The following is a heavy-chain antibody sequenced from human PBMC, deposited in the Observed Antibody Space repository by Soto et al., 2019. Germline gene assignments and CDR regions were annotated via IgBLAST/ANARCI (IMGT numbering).Heavy chain of an antibody. D-gene: IGHD6-13*01. Sequence: SETLSLTCTVSGGSISSSSYYWGWIRQPPGKGLEWIGSIYYSGSTYYNPSLKSRVTISVDTSKNQFSLKPSSVTAADTAVYYCAGIIAAAGYHYYYGMDVWGQGTTVTVSS. V-gene: IGHV4-39*01. CDR2: IYYSGST. CDR1: GGSISSSSYY. CDR3: AGIIAAAGYHYYYGMDV. J-gene: IGHJ6*02.